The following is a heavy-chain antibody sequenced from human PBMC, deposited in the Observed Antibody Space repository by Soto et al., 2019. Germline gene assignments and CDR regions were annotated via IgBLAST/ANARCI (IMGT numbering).Heavy chain of an antibody. CDR3: ARDGVAARLYY. CDR1: GGSISSGDYY. CDR2: IYYSGST. V-gene: IGHV4-30-4*01. J-gene: IGHJ4*02. D-gene: IGHD6-6*01. Sequence: SETLSLTCTVSGGSISSGDYYWSWIRQPPGKGLEWIGYIYYSGSTYYNPSLKSRVTISVDTSKNQFSLKLSSVTAADTAVYYCARDGVAARLYYWGQGTPVTVSS.